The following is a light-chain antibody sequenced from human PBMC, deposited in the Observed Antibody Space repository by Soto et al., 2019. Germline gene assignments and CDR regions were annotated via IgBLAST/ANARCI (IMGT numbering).Light chain of an antibody. Sequence: DIPMTQSPSSVSASVGDRITITCRASQGVSSWLVWYQQKPGKAPKLLMYTASSLQSGVPSRFSGSGSGTDFTLTISSLQPEDSATYYCQQANSFPLTFGGGTKVEIK. CDR2: TAS. V-gene: IGKV1-12*01. CDR1: QGVSSW. J-gene: IGKJ4*01. CDR3: QQANSFPLT.